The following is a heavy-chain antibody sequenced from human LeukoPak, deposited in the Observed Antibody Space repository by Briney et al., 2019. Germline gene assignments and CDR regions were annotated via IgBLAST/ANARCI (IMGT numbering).Heavy chain of an antibody. Sequence: GGSLRLSCAASGFTFSSYSMTWVRQAPGKGLEWVSSISSSSSYIYYADSVKGRFTIPRDNAKNSLYLQMNSLRAEDTAVYYCARGSRAIAVAVDYWGQGTLVTVSS. D-gene: IGHD6-19*01. J-gene: IGHJ4*02. CDR1: GFTFSSYS. CDR2: ISSSSSYI. V-gene: IGHV3-21*01. CDR3: ARGSRAIAVAVDY.